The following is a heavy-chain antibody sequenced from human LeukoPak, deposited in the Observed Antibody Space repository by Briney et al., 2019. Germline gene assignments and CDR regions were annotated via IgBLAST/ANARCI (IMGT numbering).Heavy chain of an antibody. D-gene: IGHD3-22*01. Sequence: GGSLGLSCAASGFTFSDYYMSWIRQAPGKGLKWVSYISSSGSTIYYADSVKGRFTISRDNAKNSLYLQMNSLRAEDTAVYYCARVRLHYYDSSGYPGYFDYWGQGTLVTVSS. J-gene: IGHJ4*02. CDR2: ISSSGSTI. CDR1: GFTFSDYY. CDR3: ARVRLHYYDSSGYPGYFDY. V-gene: IGHV3-11*01.